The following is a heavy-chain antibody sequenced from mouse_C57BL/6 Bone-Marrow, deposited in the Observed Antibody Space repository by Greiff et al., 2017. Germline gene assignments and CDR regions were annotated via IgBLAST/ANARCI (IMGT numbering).Heavy chain of an antibody. Sequence: DVQLQESGGDLVKPGGSLKLSCAASGFTFSSYGMSWVRQTPDKRLEWVATISSGGSYTYYPDSVKGRFTISRDNAKNTLYLQMSSLKSEDTAMYYCARHGDYYGSSYWYFDVWGTETTVTVSS. D-gene: IGHD1-1*01. CDR1: GFTFSSYG. CDR3: ARHGDYYGSSYWYFDV. V-gene: IGHV5-6*01. J-gene: IGHJ1*03. CDR2: ISSGGSYT.